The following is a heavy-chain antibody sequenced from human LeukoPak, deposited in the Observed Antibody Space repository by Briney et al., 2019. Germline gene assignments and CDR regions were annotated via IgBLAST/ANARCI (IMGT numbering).Heavy chain of an antibody. D-gene: IGHD6-19*01. CDR1: GFTFSSYG. CDR3: ARFVNEAVAGYYYYGMDV. J-gene: IGHJ6*02. V-gene: IGHV3-30*02. Sequence: GGSLRLSCAASGFTFSSYGMHWVRQAPGKGLEWVAFIRYDGSNKYYADSVKGRFTISRDNSKNTLYLQMNSLRAEDTAVYYCARFVNEAVAGYYYYGMDVWGQGTTVTVSS. CDR2: IRYDGSNK.